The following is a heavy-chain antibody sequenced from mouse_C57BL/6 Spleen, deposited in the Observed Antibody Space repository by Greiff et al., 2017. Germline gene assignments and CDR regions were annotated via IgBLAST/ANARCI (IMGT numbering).Heavy chain of an antibody. CDR3: ARGINTVAYFDY. D-gene: IGHD1-1*01. CDR1: GYTFTSYW. V-gene: IGHV1-7*01. CDR2: INPSRGYT. J-gene: IGHJ2*01. Sequence: VQRVESGAELVKPGASVKLSCKASGYTFTSYWMPWVKQRPGQGLEWIGYINPSRGYTKYNQKFKGKATLTADKSSSTAYMQLSSLTSEDSAVYYCARGINTVAYFDYWGQGTTLTVSS.